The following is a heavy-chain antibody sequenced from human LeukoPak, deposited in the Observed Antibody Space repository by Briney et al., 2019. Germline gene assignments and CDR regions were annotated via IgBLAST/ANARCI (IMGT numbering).Heavy chain of an antibody. CDR3: ARDVGVVTANYFDY. D-gene: IGHD2-21*02. CDR1: GFTFSSYE. J-gene: IGHJ4*02. Sequence: PGGSLRLSCAASGFTFSSYEMNLVRPAPGEGPGWGLYISSSGSTIYYADSVKGRFTISRDNAKNSLYLQMNSLRAEDTAVYYCARDVGVVTANYFDYWGQGTLVTVSS. CDR2: ISSSGSTI. V-gene: IGHV3-48*03.